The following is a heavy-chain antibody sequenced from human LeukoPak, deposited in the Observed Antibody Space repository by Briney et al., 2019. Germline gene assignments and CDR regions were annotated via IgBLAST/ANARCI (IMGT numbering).Heavy chain of an antibody. CDR3: ATRGYSGYDSLRFDY. Sequence: SETLSLTCAVSGGSISSSNWWSWVRQPPGKGLEWIGEIYHSGSTNYNPSLKSRVTISVDTSKNQFSLKLSSVTAADTAVYYCATRGYSGYDSLRFDYWGQGTLVTVSS. J-gene: IGHJ4*02. V-gene: IGHV4-4*02. CDR2: IYHSGST. CDR1: GGSISSSNW. D-gene: IGHD5-12*01.